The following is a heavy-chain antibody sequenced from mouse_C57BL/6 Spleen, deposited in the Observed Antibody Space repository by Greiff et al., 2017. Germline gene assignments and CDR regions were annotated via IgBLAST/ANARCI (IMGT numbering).Heavy chain of an antibody. CDR2: IDPSDSYT. V-gene: IGHV1-69*01. D-gene: IGHD2-2*01. CDR3: ARWGYYGYGGAMDY. J-gene: IGHJ4*01. CDR1: GYTFTSYW. Sequence: QVQLQQPGAELVMPGASVKLSCKASGYTFTSYWMHWVKQRPGQGLEWIGEIDPSDSYTNYNQKFKGKSTLTVDKSSSTAYMQLSSLTSEDSAVYYCARWGYYGYGGAMDYWGQGTSVTVSS.